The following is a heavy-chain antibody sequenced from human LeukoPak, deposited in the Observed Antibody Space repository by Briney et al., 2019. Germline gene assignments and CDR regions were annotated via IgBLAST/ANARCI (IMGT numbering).Heavy chain of an antibody. CDR2: IYDSGST. J-gene: IGHJ5*02. Sequence: SETLSLTCTVSGGSISGYYWGWIRQPPGKGLEWIGSIYDSGSTYYNPSLKSRVTISVDTSKNQFSLKLNSVTAADTAVYYCARHYGPWGQGTLVTVSS. V-gene: IGHV4-39*01. CDR1: GGSISGYY. D-gene: IGHD3-10*01. CDR3: ARHYGP.